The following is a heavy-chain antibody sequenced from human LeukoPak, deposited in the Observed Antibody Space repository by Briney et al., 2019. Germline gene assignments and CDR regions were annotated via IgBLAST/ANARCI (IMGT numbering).Heavy chain of an antibody. CDR3: AKDRWGYQLPLDY. J-gene: IGHJ4*02. CDR2: ISGSGGST. Sequence: GGSLRLSCAASGFTFSSYAMSWVRQAPGKGLEWVSAISGSGGSTYYADSVKGRFTISRDNSKNTLYLQMNSLRVEDTAVYYCAKDRWGYQLPLDYWGQGTLVTVSS. CDR1: GFTFSSYA. V-gene: IGHV3-23*01. D-gene: IGHD2-2*01.